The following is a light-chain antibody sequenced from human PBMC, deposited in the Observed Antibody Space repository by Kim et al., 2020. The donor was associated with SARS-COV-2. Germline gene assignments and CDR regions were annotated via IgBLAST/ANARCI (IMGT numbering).Light chain of an antibody. CDR1: SLRSYF. V-gene: IGLV3-19*01. CDR2: GKN. Sequence: ALGQTVRITCQGDSLRSYFATWYQQKPGQAPILVIYGKNNRPSGIPDRFSGSSSGNTASLTITGTQAGDEADYYCNSRDSNDNVVFGGGTKLTV. J-gene: IGLJ2*01. CDR3: NSRDSNDNVV.